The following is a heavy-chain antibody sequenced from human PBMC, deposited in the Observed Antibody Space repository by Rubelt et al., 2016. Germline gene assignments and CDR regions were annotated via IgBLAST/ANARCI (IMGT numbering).Heavy chain of an antibody. D-gene: IGHD1-7*01. J-gene: IGHJ4*02. CDR2: SYYSGST. V-gene: IGHV4-39*07. CDR1: GGSISSSSYY. CDR3: ARDPRAGTTSFDY. Sequence: QLQLQESGPGLVKPSETLSLTCTVSGGSISSSSYYWGWIRQPPGKGLEGIGSSYYSGSTYSNPSLQSRVTISVDTSKNQFALKLSSVTAADTAVYYCARDPRAGTTSFDYWGQGTLVTVSS.